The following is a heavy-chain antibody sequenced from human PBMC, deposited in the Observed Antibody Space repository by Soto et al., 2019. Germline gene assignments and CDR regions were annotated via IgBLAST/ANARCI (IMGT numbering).Heavy chain of an antibody. Sequence: PSETLSLTCAVYGGSFSGYYWSWIRQPPGKGLEWIGEINHSGSTNYNPSLKSRVTISVDTSKNQFSLKLSSVTAADTAVYYCARGSGSYHDACDIWGQGTMVT. J-gene: IGHJ3*02. CDR1: GGSFSGYY. D-gene: IGHD1-26*01. CDR2: INHSGST. V-gene: IGHV4-34*01. CDR3: ARGSGSYHDACDI.